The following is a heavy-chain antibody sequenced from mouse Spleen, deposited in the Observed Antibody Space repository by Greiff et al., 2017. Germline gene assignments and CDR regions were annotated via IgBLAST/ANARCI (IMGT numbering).Heavy chain of an antibody. J-gene: IGHJ3*01. D-gene: IGHD1-2*01. CDR1: GYTFTDYE. Sequence: QVQLKESGAELVRPGASVTLSCKASGYTFTDYEMHWVKQTPVHGLEWIGAIDPETGGTAYNQKFKGKATLTADKSSSTAYMELRSLTSEDSAVYYCTRSEYYGPFAYWGQGTLVTVCA. CDR3: TRSEYYGPFAY. V-gene: IGHV1-15*01. CDR2: IDPETGGT.